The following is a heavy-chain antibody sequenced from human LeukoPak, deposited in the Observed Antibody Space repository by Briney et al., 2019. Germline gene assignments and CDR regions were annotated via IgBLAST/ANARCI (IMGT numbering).Heavy chain of an antibody. V-gene: IGHV3-7*03. CDR3: AKEHSVLTMMRGLDS. J-gene: IGHJ4*02. D-gene: IGHD3-22*01. CDR2: IDKDGSEK. CDR1: GFTFSKYW. Sequence: GGSLRLSCAVAGFTFSKYWMRWVRQAPGKGLEWVASIDKDGSEKRYVDSVKGRFTISRDNAKNSVYLQMNSLRVEDTALYYCAKEHSVLTMMRGLDSWGQGTLVTVSS.